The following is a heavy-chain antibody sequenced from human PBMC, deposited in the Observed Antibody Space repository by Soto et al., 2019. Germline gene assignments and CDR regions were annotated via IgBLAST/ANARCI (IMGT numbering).Heavy chain of an antibody. V-gene: IGHV1-69*01. CDR1: GGTFNYA. CDR3: AREVTVASYSFDF. J-gene: IGHJ4*02. Sequence: QVQLVQSGAEVKRPGSSVKVSCKASGGTFNYALIRLRQAPGQRREWMGGIIPIFNSANYAQKFQGRVTITADDSTSTAYMELRSLRPDDTAVYYCAREVTVASYSFDFWGQGTLVTVSS. CDR2: IIPIFNSA. D-gene: IGHD5-12*01.